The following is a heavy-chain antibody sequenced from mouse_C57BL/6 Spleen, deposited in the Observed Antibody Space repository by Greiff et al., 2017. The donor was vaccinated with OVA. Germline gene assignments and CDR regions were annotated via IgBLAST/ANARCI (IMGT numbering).Heavy chain of an antibody. Sequence: VQLQQSGPELVKPGASVKISCKASGYAFSSSWMNWVKQRPGKGLEWIGRIYPGDGDTNYNGKFKGKATLTADKSSSTAYMQLSSLTSEDSAVYFCARSSNPWFAYWGQGTLVTVSA. D-gene: IGHD6-1*01. CDR3: ARSSNPWFAY. CDR1: GYAFSSSW. V-gene: IGHV1-82*01. J-gene: IGHJ3*01. CDR2: IYPGDGDT.